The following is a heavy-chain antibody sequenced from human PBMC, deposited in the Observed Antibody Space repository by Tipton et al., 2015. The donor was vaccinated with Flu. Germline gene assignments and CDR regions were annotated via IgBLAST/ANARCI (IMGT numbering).Heavy chain of an antibody. CDR3: ARLSYYDVDLKNFYFEY. D-gene: IGHD3-10*02. V-gene: IGHV4-39*01. Sequence: TLSLTCTVSSASIRSTNYFCAWIRQPPGKRLELIGSIYPSGTTYYNPSLKSRVTISVDTSKSQFSLMLRSVTAADTAVYYCARLSYYDVDLKNFYFEYWGQGTLVTVAS. CDR2: IYPSGTT. CDR1: SASIRSTNYF. J-gene: IGHJ4*02.